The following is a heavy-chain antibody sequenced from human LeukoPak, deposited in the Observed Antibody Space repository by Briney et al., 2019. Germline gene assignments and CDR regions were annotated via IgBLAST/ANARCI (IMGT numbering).Heavy chain of an antibody. CDR2: IWYDGSNK. V-gene: IGHV3-33*01. CDR1: GFTFSSYG. D-gene: IGHD1-14*01. J-gene: IGHJ6*03. CDR3: ARAGLTENYYYYYYMDV. Sequence: GGSLRLSCAASGFTFSSYGMHWVRQAPGKGLEWVAVIWYDGSNKYYADSVKGRFTISRDNSKNTLHLQMNSLRAEDTAVYYCARAGLTENYYYYYYMDVWGKGTTVTVSS.